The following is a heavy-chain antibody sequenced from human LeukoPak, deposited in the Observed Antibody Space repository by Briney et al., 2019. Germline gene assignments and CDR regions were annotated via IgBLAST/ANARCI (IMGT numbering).Heavy chain of an antibody. V-gene: IGHV3-74*01. CDR1: GFTLSDYW. CDR3: GKVGGGTTPYDC. CDR2: ISPNGRNI. Sequence: GGSLRLSCAASGFTLSDYWMNWARQAPGKGPVWVSHISPNGRNIAYADSVKGRFTISRDSAKNTLFLQMNSLRVGDTAVYYWGKVGGGTTPYDCWGQGTLVTVSS. D-gene: IGHD1-7*01. J-gene: IGHJ4*02.